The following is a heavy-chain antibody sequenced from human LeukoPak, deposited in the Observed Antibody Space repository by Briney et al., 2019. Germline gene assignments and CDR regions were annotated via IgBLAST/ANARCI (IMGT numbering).Heavy chain of an antibody. Sequence: SVKVSCKASGGTFSSYAISWVRQAPGQGLEWMGRIIPILGIANYAQKFQGRVTITADKSTSTAYMELSSLRSEDTAVYYCARAGCCSSTSCIRLVFWGRGTLVTVSS. CDR2: IIPILGIA. J-gene: IGHJ4*02. D-gene: IGHD2-2*01. V-gene: IGHV1-69*04. CDR3: ARAGCCSSTSCIRLVF. CDR1: GGTFSSYA.